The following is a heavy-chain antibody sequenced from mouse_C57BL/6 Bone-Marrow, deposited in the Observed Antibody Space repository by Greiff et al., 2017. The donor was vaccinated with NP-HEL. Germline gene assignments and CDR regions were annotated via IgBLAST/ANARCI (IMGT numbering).Heavy chain of an antibody. J-gene: IGHJ2*01. D-gene: IGHD1-1*01. CDR1: GYTFTDYY. Sequence: EVQLQQSGPVLVKPGASVKMSCKASGYTFTDYYMNWVKQSHGKSLEWIGVINPYNGGTSYNQKFKGKATLTVAKSSSTAYMELNSLTSEDSAVYYCAEGLLRFFACWGHGTTLTVSS. V-gene: IGHV1-19*01. CDR2: INPYNGGT. CDR3: AEGLLRFFAC.